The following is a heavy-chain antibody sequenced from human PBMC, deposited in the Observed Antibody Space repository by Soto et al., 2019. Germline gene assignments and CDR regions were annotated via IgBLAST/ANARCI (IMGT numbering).Heavy chain of an antibody. CDR1: GFTLSGRS. Sequence: EVQLVESGRGLVQPGGSLRLSCAASGFTLSGRSMHWVRQAPGKGLVWVSGIDNAGTDSTYADSVKGRFTSSRDNAKNMLYLQMSRLRVEDTAVYYCARGWCGPDGLGKGTTVTVSS. D-gene: IGHD3-10*01. V-gene: IGHV3-74*01. CDR3: ARGWCGPDG. J-gene: IGHJ6*04. CDR2: IDNAGTDS.